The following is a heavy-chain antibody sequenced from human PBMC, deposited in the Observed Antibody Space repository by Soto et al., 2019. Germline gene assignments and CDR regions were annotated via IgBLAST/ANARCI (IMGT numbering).Heavy chain of an antibody. Sequence: EVQLVESGGGLVQPGGSLRLSCAASGFTVSSNYMSWVRQAPGKGLEWVSVIYSGGSTYYADSVKGRFTISRDNSKNTLYLQMNSLRAEDTAAYYCARDLRISSGWYYNWFDPWGQGTLVTVSS. J-gene: IGHJ5*02. CDR2: IYSGGST. CDR3: ARDLRISSGWYYNWFDP. D-gene: IGHD6-19*01. CDR1: GFTVSSNY. V-gene: IGHV3-66*01.